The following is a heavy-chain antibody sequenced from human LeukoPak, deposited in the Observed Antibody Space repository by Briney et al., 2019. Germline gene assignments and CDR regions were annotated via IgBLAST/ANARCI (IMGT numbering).Heavy chain of an antibody. Sequence: GGSLRLSCAASGFTVSSNYMSWVRQAPGKGLEWVSVIYSGGSTYYADSVKGRFTISRDNSKNTLYLQMNSLRAGDTAVYYCAKNRIAVSDYVDYWGQGTLVTVSS. D-gene: IGHD6-19*01. V-gene: IGHV3-53*01. J-gene: IGHJ4*02. CDR1: GFTVSSNY. CDR2: IYSGGST. CDR3: AKNRIAVSDYVDY.